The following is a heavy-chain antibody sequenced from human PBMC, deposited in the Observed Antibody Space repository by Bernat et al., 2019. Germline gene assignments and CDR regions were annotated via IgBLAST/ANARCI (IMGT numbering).Heavy chain of an antibody. J-gene: IGHJ6*02. CDR1: GYTLTELS. Sequence: QVQLVQSGAEVKKPGASVKVSCKVSGYTLTELSMHWVRQAPGQGLEWMGGFDPEDGETIYAQKFQGRVTMTEDTTTDTAYMELSSLRSEDTAVYYCATVGYCSSTSCLHLYYYYGMDVWGQGTTVTVSS. CDR2: FDPEDGET. V-gene: IGHV1-24*01. CDR3: ATVGYCSSTSCLHLYYYYGMDV. D-gene: IGHD2-2*01.